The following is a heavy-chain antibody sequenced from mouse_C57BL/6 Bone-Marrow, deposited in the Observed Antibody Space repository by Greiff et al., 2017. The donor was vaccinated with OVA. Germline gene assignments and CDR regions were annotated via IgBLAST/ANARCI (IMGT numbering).Heavy chain of an antibody. Sequence: VQLQQPGAELVKPGASVKLSCKASGYTFTSYWMQWVKQRPGQGLEWIGEIDPSASYTNYNQKFKGKATLSVDTSSSTAYMQLSSLTSEDSAVYYCARGFWFAYWGQGTLVTVSA. CDR1: GYTFTSYW. J-gene: IGHJ3*01. CDR2: IDPSASYT. CDR3: ARGFWFAY. V-gene: IGHV1-50*01.